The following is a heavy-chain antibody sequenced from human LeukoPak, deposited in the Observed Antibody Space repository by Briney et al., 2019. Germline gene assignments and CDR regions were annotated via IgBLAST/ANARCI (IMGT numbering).Heavy chain of an antibody. CDR2: INQDGSEK. V-gene: IGHV3-7*01. CDR3: AKYDMDG. Sequence: PGGSLRLSCAASGFTLNTHWMICVRQAPGKGLEGVANINQDGSEKYYMDSVKGRFTISRDNAKNSLFLQMNSLRVEDTAIYYCAKYDMDGRGQGTTVIVST. J-gene: IGHJ6*01. CDR1: GFTLNTHW. D-gene: IGHD1-1*01.